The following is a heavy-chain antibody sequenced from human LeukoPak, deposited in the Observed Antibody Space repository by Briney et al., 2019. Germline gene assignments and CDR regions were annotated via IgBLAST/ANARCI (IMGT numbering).Heavy chain of an antibody. Sequence: SETLSLTCTVSGASISSYYWGWIRQPPGKGLEWTGSMYYSGSTSYNPSLKSRVTISVDTSRNQFSLKLSSVTAADTAVYYCTRHLDTVTDWGQGTLVTVSS. CDR3: TRHLDTVTD. CDR1: GASISSYY. J-gene: IGHJ4*02. V-gene: IGHV4-39*01. CDR2: MYYSGST. D-gene: IGHD4-17*01.